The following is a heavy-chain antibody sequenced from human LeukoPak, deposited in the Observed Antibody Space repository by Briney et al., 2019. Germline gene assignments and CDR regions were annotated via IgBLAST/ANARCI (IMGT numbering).Heavy chain of an antibody. V-gene: IGHV3-30*18. CDR3: AKDLARGSTSCFAFDI. J-gene: IGHJ3*02. CDR2: XSYDGSNN. Sequence: VXXAPGXGLEWGXXXSYDGSNNSYASYVKRRFTISRGNSKNTLYLQMNSLRAEDTAVYYCAKDLARGSTSCFAFDIWGQGTMVTVS. D-gene: IGHD2-2*01.